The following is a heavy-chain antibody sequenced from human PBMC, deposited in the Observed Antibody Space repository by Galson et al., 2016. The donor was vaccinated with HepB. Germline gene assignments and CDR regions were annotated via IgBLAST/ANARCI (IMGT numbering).Heavy chain of an antibody. J-gene: IGHJ5*02. V-gene: IGHV1-2*04. CDR1: GYTFTGYY. CDR2: INPNSGGT. CDR3: ARGGRAVNIAVAGNDGWFDP. Sequence: SVKVSCKASGYTFTGYYMHWVRQAPGLGLEWMGWINPNSGGTNYAQKSQGWVTMTRDTSISTAYMELSRLKSDDTAVYYCARGGRAVNIAVAGNDGWFDPWGQGTLVTVSS. D-gene: IGHD6-19*01.